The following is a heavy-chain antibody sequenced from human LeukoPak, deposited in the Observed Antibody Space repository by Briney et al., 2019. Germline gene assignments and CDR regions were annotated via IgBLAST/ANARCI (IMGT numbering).Heavy chain of an antibody. CDR3: ARITTMTPYFDY. J-gene: IGHJ4*02. CDR2: IYYSGST. V-gene: IGHV4-59*01. Sequence: SETLSLTCTVSGGSISSYYWSWIRQPPGKGLEWIGYIYYSGSTNYNPSLKSRVTISVDTSKNQFSLKLSSVTAADTAVYYCARITTMTPYFDYWGQGTLVTVSS. CDR1: GGSISSYY. D-gene: IGHD3-22*01.